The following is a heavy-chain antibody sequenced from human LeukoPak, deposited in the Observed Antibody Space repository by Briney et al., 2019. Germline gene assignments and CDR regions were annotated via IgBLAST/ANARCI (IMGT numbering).Heavy chain of an antibody. CDR3: ARDLVAGTIDY. CDR2: ISPTGSTT. V-gene: IGHV3-74*01. J-gene: IGHJ4*02. CDR1: GFSFSGHW. D-gene: IGHD6-19*01. Sequence: PGGSLRLSCTASGFSFSGHWMHWARQLPGKGLVWVSRISPTGSTTSYADSVKGRFTVSRDNAKNTLYLQMNSLRAEDTAVYYCARDLVAGTIDYWGQGTLVTVSS.